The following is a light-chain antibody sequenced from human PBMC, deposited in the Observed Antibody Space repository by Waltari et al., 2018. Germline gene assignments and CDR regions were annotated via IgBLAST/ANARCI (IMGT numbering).Light chain of an antibody. Sequence: DIQMAQSPSSLSASVGDRVTITCLASQTIGVNLNWYQQKPGQAPKLLIYGASTLQTGVPSRFSGSGSGTDFTLTINSLQPEDVAVYYCQQYYSSPPAWTFGQGTKVEIK. CDR2: GAS. CDR3: QQYYSSPPAWT. J-gene: IGKJ1*01. V-gene: IGKV1-39*01. CDR1: QTIGVN.